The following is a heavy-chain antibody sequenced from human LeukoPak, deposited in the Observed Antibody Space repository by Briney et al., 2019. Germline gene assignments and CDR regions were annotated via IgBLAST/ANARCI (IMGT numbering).Heavy chain of an antibody. D-gene: IGHD1-26*01. CDR2: ISSRSAYI. V-gene: IGHV3-21*01. CDR3: VRDRSGSYPYYFDF. J-gene: IGHJ4*02. CDR1: GFTFSDYS. Sequence: GGSLRLSCAASGFTFSDYSMNWVRQAPGQGLDWVSSISSRSAYISYTDSVKGRFTISRDNAKNSLYLEMNSPRAEDTAVYFCVRDRSGSYPYYFDFWGQGTLVTASS.